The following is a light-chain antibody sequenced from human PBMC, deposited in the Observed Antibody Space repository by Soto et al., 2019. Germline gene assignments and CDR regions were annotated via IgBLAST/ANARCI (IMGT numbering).Light chain of an antibody. J-gene: IGLJ3*02. CDR1: TSNIETNY. Sequence: QSVLTQPPSASGTPGQRVTISCSGSTSNIETNYVYWYQQLPGTAPKLLIYRNYQRPSGVPDRFSASKSGASASLAISGLRSDDEAVYYCAAWDDSLSGWVFGGGTQLTVL. V-gene: IGLV1-47*01. CDR3: AAWDDSLSGWV. CDR2: RNY.